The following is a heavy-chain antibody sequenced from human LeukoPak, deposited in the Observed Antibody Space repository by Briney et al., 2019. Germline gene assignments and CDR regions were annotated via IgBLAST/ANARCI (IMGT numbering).Heavy chain of an antibody. Sequence: PSETLSLTCAVYGGSFSGYYWSWIRQPPGKGLEWIGEINHSGSTNYNPSLKSRVTISVDTSKNQFSLKLSSVTAADTAVYYCARVLTGTTPLDYWGQGTLVTVSS. CDR3: ARVLTGTTPLDY. CDR2: INHSGST. D-gene: IGHD1-7*01. V-gene: IGHV4-34*01. J-gene: IGHJ4*02. CDR1: GGSFSGYY.